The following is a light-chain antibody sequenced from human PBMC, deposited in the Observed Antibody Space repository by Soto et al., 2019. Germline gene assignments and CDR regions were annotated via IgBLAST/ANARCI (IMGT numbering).Light chain of an antibody. V-gene: IGKV3-15*01. Sequence: EIAMTQSPGTLYVSPGERAILSCRASQTVTNNLDWNHQNPGQAPRLLIYGASTRVTGIPAWFSVSGSVSEFTLTISGLQSEYCAVDYGPHYHPFHGHTFGQGTKVEIK. J-gene: IGKJ2*01. CDR2: GAS. CDR1: QTVTNN. CDR3: PHYHPFHGHT.